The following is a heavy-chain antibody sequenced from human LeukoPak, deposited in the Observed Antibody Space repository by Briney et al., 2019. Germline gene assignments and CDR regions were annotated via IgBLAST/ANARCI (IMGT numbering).Heavy chain of an antibody. CDR3: ARDFTPLTTVVTLDY. CDR2: ISYDGSNK. D-gene: IGHD4-23*01. J-gene: IGHJ4*02. V-gene: IGHV3-30*04. CDR1: GFTFSSYA. Sequence: PGGSLRLSCAASGFTFSSYAMHWVRQAPGKGLEWVAVISYDGSNKYYADSVKGRFTISRDNSKNTLYLQMNSLRAEDTAVYYCARDFTPLTTVVTLDYWGQGTLVAVSS.